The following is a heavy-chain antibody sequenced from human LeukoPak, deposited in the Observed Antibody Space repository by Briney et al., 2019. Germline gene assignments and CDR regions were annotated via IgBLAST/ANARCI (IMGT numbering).Heavy chain of an antibody. Sequence: SETLSLTCTVSGGSISSYYWSWIRQPPGKGLEWIGYIYYSGSTNYNPSLKSRVTISVDTSKNQFSLKLSSVTAADTAVYYCARAPRYCSGGSCYFDYWGQGTLVTVSS. V-gene: IGHV4-59*01. CDR1: GGSISSYY. CDR2: IYYSGST. CDR3: ARAPRYCSGGSCYFDY. J-gene: IGHJ4*02. D-gene: IGHD2-15*01.